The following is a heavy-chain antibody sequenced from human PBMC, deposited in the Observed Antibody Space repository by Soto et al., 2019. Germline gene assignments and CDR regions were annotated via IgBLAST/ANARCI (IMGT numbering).Heavy chain of an antibody. CDR3: ARFNSYGNWFDP. CDR2: IYYSGST. D-gene: IGHD5-18*01. CDR1: GGSINSGDYY. Sequence: QVQLQESGPGLVKSSQTLSLTCTVSGGSINSGDYYWSWIRQPPGKGLEWIGYIYYSGSTYYKPSLKSRLTISVDTSKTQVSLQLSSVTAADTAVYYCARFNSYGNWFDPWGQGTLVTVSS. J-gene: IGHJ5*02. V-gene: IGHV4-30-4*01.